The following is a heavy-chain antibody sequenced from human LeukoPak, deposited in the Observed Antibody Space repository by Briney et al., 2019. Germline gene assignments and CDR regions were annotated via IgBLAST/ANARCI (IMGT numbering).Heavy chain of an antibody. CDR1: GFTFSSYA. Sequence: GGSLRLSCAASGFTFSSYAMSWVRQAPGKGLEWVSAISGSGGSTYYADSVKGRFTISRDNSKNTLYLQMNSLRAEDTAVYYCAKVTADFWSGYYTFFGYWGQGTLVTVSS. CDR2: ISGSGGST. J-gene: IGHJ4*02. D-gene: IGHD3-3*01. V-gene: IGHV3-23*01. CDR3: AKVTADFWSGYYTFFGY.